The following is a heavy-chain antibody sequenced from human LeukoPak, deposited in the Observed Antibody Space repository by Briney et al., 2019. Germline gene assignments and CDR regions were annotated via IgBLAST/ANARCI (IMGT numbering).Heavy chain of an antibody. J-gene: IGHJ4*02. CDR2: IRSKAYGGTT. Sequence: GGSLRLSCTASGFTFGDYAMSWVRQAPGKGLEWVGFIRSKAYGGTTEYAASVKGRFTISRDDSKSIAYLQMNSLKTEDTAVYYCTTGELDYWGRGTLVTVSS. CDR1: GFTFGDYA. D-gene: IGHD7-27*01. V-gene: IGHV3-49*04. CDR3: TTGELDY.